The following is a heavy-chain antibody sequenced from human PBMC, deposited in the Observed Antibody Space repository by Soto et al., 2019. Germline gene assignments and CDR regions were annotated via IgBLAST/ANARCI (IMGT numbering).Heavy chain of an antibody. J-gene: IGHJ4*02. V-gene: IGHV4-34*01. CDR1: GGSFSGYY. CDR3: ARRTNDYGGYYFDY. Sequence: QVQLQQWGAGLLKPSETLSLTCAVYGGSFSGYYWSWIRQPPGKGLEWIGEINHSGSTNYNPSLKSRVTISVETSKNQFPLNLSSVTAADTAVYYCARRTNDYGGYYFDYWGQGTLVTVSS. CDR2: INHSGST. D-gene: IGHD4-17*01.